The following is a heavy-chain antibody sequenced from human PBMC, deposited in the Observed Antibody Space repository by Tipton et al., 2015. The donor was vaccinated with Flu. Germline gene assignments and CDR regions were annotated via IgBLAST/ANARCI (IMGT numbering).Heavy chain of an antibody. V-gene: IGHV3-21*01. CDR3: ARVLVPWLDLYYFDY. CDR1: GFTFSSYS. CDR2: ISSSSSYI. D-gene: IGHD6-19*01. J-gene: IGHJ4*02. Sequence: SLRLSCAASGFTFSSYSMNWVRQAPGKGLEWVSSISSSSSYIYYADSVKGRFTISRDNAKNSLYLQMNSLRAEDTAVYYCARVLVPWLDLYYFDYWGQGTLVTVSS.